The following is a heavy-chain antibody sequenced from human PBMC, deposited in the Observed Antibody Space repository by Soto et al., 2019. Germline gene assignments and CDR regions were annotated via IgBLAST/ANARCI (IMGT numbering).Heavy chain of an antibody. J-gene: IGHJ6*02. CDR1: GFTFSSYA. CDR3: AKVVAAAGTKNYYYYGMDV. V-gene: IGHV3-23*01. CDR2: ISGSGGST. Sequence: GGSLRLSCAASGFTFSSYAMSWVRQAPGKGLEWVSAISGSGGSTYYADSVKGRFTISRDNSKNTLYLQMNSLRAADTDVYYCAKVVAAAGTKNYYYYGMDVWGQGTTVTVSS. D-gene: IGHD6-13*01.